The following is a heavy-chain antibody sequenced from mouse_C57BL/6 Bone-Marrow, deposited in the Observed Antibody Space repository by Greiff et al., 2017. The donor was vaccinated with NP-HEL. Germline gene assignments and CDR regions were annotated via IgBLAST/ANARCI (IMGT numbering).Heavy chain of an antibody. J-gene: IGHJ1*03. CDR3: TSYGSSYWYFDV. CDR1: GYTFTSYW. Sequence: EVQLQQSGTVLARPGASVKMSCKTSGYTFTSYWMHWVKQRPGQGLAWLGAISPGNSDTSYNQKFKGKAKLTAVTSARTAYMELSSLTNEDSAVYYCTSYGSSYWYFDVWGTGTTVTVSS. CDR2: ISPGNSDT. V-gene: IGHV1-5*01. D-gene: IGHD1-1*01.